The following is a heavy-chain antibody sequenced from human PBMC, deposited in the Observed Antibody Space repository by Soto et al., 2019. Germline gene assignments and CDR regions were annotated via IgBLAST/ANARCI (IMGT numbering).Heavy chain of an antibody. CDR1: GFTFRNYG. V-gene: IGHV3-30*18. Sequence: PGGSLSLSCAASGFTFRNYGMHWVRQAPGKGLEWVAVISHDGSDKYYADSMKGRFIISRDNSENTLFLNMNSLKPEDTAVYYCAKENQHLVHDYWGQGTLVTVSS. CDR2: ISHDGSDK. J-gene: IGHJ4*02. CDR3: AKENQHLVHDY. D-gene: IGHD6-13*01.